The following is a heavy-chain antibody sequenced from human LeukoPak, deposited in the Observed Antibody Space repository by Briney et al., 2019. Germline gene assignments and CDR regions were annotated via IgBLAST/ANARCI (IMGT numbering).Heavy chain of an antibody. Sequence: GASVKVSCKASGGTFISYAISWVRQAPGQGLEWMGGIIPIFGTANYAQKFQGRVTITADESTSTAYMELSSLRSEDTAVYYCARDRLITGTTAYYYGMDVWGQGTTVTVSS. CDR1: GGTFISYA. V-gene: IGHV1-69*13. CDR2: IIPIFGTA. CDR3: ARDRLITGTTAYYYGMDV. D-gene: IGHD1-7*01. J-gene: IGHJ6*02.